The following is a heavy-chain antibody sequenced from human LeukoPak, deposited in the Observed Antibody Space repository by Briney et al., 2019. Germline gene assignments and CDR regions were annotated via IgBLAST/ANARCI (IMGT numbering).Heavy chain of an antibody. Sequence: PGGSLRLSCAASGFTFSSYAMSWVRQAPGKGLEWVSAISGSGGSTYYADSVKGRFTISRDNSKNTLYLQMNSLRAEDTAVYYCAKIVGADPSLDGYFDYWGQGTLVTVSS. J-gene: IGHJ4*02. CDR2: ISGSGGST. D-gene: IGHD1-26*01. V-gene: IGHV3-23*01. CDR1: GFTFSSYA. CDR3: AKIVGADPSLDGYFDY.